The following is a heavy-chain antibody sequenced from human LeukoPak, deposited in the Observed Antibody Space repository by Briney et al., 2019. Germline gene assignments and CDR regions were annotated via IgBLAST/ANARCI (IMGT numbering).Heavy chain of an antibody. J-gene: IGHJ4*01. V-gene: IGHV3-23*01. D-gene: IGHD6-6*01. Sequence: GGSLRLSCAASGFTFSSSAMSWVRQVPGKGLEWVSGISASGGSTSYADSVRGRFTISRDNSKNTLYVQMNSLRDEDTAVYHCGKERYGSSSVVDYWGHGTLVTVSS. CDR3: GKERYGSSSVVDY. CDR1: GFTFSSSA. CDR2: ISASGGST.